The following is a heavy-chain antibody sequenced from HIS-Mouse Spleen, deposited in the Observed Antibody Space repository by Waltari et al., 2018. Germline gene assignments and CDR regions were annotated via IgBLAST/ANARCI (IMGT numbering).Heavy chain of an antibody. CDR2: INPKGGNT. D-gene: IGHD4-4*01. CDR3: ARGHDYSNYFDY. V-gene: IGHV1-8*01. CDR1: GYTFTSYD. Sequence: QVQLVQSGAEVKKPGASVKVSCKASGYTFTSYDINWVRQATGQGLEWMGWINPKGGNTGYAQKFQGRATMTRNTSISTAYMELSSLRSEDTAVYYCARGHDYSNYFDYWGQGTLVTVSS. J-gene: IGHJ4*02.